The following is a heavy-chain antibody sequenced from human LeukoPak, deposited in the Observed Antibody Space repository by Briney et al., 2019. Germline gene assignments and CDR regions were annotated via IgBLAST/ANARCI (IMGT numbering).Heavy chain of an antibody. J-gene: IGHJ3*02. Sequence: GGSLRLSCAASGFTFSSYEMNWVRQAPGKGLEWVAVISYDGSNKYYADSVKGRFTISRDNSKNTLYLQMNSLRAEDTAVYYCAKERADAFDIWGQGTMVTVSS. CDR3: AKERADAFDI. CDR2: ISYDGSNK. V-gene: IGHV3-30*18. CDR1: GFTFSSYE.